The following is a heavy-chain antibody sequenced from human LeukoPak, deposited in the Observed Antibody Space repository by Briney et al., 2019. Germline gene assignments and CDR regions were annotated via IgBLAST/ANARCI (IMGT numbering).Heavy chain of an antibody. CDR3: ARRPSITIFGVVIFYYFDY. CDR1: GGSFSGYY. CDR2: INHSGST. Sequence: SETLSLTCAVYGGSFSGYYWSWIRQPPGKGLEWIGEINHSGSTNYNPSLKSRVTISVDTFKNQFSLKLSSVTAADTAVYYCARRPSITIFGVVIFYYFDYWGQGTLVTVSS. D-gene: IGHD3-3*01. V-gene: IGHV4-34*01. J-gene: IGHJ4*02.